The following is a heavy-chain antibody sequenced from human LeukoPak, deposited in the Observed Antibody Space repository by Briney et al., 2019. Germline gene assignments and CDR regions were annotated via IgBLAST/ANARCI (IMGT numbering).Heavy chain of an antibody. CDR3: AREVCLDY. D-gene: IGHD3-10*02. Sequence: AGGSLRLTCAASGFTVSSNYMSWVRQAPGKGLEWVSVIYSGGSTYYADSVEGRFTISRDNSKNTLYLQMNSLRAEDTAVYYCAREVCLDYWGQGTLVTVSS. CDR1: GFTVSSNY. V-gene: IGHV3-53*01. J-gene: IGHJ4*02. CDR2: IYSGGST.